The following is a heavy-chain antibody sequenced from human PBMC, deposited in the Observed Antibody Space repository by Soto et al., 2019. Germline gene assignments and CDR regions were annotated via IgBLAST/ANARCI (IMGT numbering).Heavy chain of an antibody. CDR2: MNPNSGNT. CDR1: GYTFTSYD. CDR3: AREVQARDTAMRTYYYYYMDV. Sequence: GASVKVSCKASGYTFTSYDINWVRQATGQGLEWMGWMNPNSGNTGYAQKFQGRVTMTRSTSISTAYMELSSLRSEDTAVYYCAREVQARDTAMRTYYYYYMDVWGKGTTVTVSS. V-gene: IGHV1-8*01. J-gene: IGHJ6*03. D-gene: IGHD5-18*01.